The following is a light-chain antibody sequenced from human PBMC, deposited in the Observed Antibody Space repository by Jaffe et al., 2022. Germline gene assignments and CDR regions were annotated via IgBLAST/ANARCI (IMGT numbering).Light chain of an antibody. J-gene: IGLJ3*02. CDR3: GTWDNSLSVWV. CDR2: DNN. V-gene: IGLV1-51*01. CDR1: SSNIGNNY. Sequence: QSVLTQPPSVSAAPGQKVTISCSGSSSNIGNNYVSWYQQLPGTAPKVLICDNNKRPSGIPDRFSGSKSGTSATLGITGLQTGDEADYYCGTWDNSLSVWVFGGGTKLTVL.